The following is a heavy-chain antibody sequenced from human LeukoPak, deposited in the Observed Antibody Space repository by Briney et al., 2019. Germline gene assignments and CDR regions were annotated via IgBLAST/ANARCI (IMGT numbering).Heavy chain of an antibody. J-gene: IGHJ4*02. CDR1: RFTFDGYA. Sequence: GRSLRLSCAASRFTFDGYAMQWVRQAPGKGLEWVSSISWNSGNTNYAASVKGRFTISRDNAKKSLHLQMNSLRAEDTALYYCAKSGTYSSSSGYIDSWGQGTLVTVSS. CDR2: ISWNSGNT. V-gene: IGHV3-9*01. CDR3: AKSGTYSSSSGYIDS. D-gene: IGHD6-6*01.